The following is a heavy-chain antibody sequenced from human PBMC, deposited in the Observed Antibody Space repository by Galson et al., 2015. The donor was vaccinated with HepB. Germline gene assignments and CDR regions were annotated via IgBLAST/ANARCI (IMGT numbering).Heavy chain of an antibody. D-gene: IGHD1-26*01. CDR3: ATTYSGSPGKFDH. Sequence: SLRLSCAVSGLTFSSYTMNWVRQAPGKELEWVSCISRISNYIYYADSVKGRFTISRDNAKNSMFLQMDSLRVEDTAVYYCATTYSGSPGKFDHWGQGTLLTVYS. J-gene: IGHJ4*02. CDR1: GLTFSSYT. V-gene: IGHV3-21*01. CDR2: ISRISNYI.